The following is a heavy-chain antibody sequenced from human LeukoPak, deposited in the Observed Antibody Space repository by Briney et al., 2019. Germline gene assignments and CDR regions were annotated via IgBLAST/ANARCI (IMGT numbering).Heavy chain of an antibody. CDR3: ARVPSSGYYTEGRAAPFDP. CDR1: GFTFSDYY. J-gene: IGHJ5*02. CDR2: ISSSGSTI. Sequence: GGSLRLSCAASGFTFSDYYMSWIRQAPGKGLEWVSYISSSGSTIYYADSVKGRFTISRDNAKNSLYLQMNSLRAEDTAVYYCARVPSSGYYTEGRAAPFDPWGQGTLVTVSS. V-gene: IGHV3-11*01. D-gene: IGHD3-22*01.